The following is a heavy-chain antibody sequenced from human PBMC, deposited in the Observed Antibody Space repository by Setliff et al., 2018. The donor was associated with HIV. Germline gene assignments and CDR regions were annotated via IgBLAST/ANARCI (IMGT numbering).Heavy chain of an antibody. D-gene: IGHD1-26*01. CDR3: ARWGSGSYERVFDY. V-gene: IGHV3-30*04. J-gene: IGHJ4*02. CDR1: GFMSSIYA. CDR2: ISYDGSNK. Sequence: LRLSCAASGFMSSIYAMHWVRQAPGKGLEWVAVISYDGSNKYYADSVKGRFTISRDNSKNTLYLQMNSLRAEDTAVYFCARWGSGSYERVFDYWGQGMLVTVSS.